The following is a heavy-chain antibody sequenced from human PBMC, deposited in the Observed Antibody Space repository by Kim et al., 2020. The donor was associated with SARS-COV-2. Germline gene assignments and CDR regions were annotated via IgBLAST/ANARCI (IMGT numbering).Heavy chain of an antibody. CDR1: GFTLSSFG. CDR3: ARAHRSNWLAVGY. D-gene: IGHD1-20*01. CDR2: ISYDGRNE. Sequence: GGSLRLSCVASGFTLSSFGMHWVRQAPGKGLEWVAVISYDGRNENYADSVKGRFTIARDNSMNTLHLQMNSLRRDDSAVYYCARAHRSNWLAVGYWGQGTLVTVSS. V-gene: IGHV3-30*03. J-gene: IGHJ4*02.